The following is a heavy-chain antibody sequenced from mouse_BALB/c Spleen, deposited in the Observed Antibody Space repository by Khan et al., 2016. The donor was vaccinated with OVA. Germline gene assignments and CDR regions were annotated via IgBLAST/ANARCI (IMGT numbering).Heavy chain of an antibody. D-gene: IGHD2-14*01. Sequence: QVQLKQSGPGLAAPSQSLSITCTVSGFSLSSYNIHWVRQPPGKGLEWLGMIWGGGGTDYNSTLKSRLSTRNDNSNSQVLLKMNSLQTDDTAMYYCARACYRYGGYYAMDYWGQGTSVTVSS. CDR1: GFSLSSYN. CDR3: ARACYRYGGYYAMDY. V-gene: IGHV2-6-4*01. J-gene: IGHJ4*01. CDR2: IWGGGGT.